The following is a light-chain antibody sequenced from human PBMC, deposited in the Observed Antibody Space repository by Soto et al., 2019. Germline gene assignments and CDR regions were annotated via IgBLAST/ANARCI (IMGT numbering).Light chain of an antibody. CDR1: QSIGSN. CDR3: QQYNDWPPYT. V-gene: IGKV3-15*01. J-gene: IGKJ2*01. CDR2: GAS. Sequence: EVLMTQSQGTLSVSPGERVTVSCRASQSIGSNLAWYQQKPGQAPRLLIYGASTRVIGVPDRFSGGRSGTEFTLTISSLQSEDIAVYFCQQYNDWPPYTFGQWTKLEIK.